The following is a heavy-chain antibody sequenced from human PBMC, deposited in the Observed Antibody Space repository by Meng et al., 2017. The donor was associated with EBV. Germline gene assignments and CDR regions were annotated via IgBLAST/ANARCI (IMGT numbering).Heavy chain of an antibody. CDR1: GYTFTSYD. Sequence: VQPGAEVNNPGAPVKVLRKASGYTFTSYDTNWVRQATGQGLEWMGWMNPNSGNTGYAQKFQGRVTMTRNTSISTAYMELSSLRSEDTAVYYCARGRGVYCSGGSCYPGWFDPWGQGTLVTVSS. V-gene: IGHV1-8*01. D-gene: IGHD2-15*01. CDR3: ARGRGVYCSGGSCYPGWFDP. J-gene: IGHJ5*02. CDR2: MNPNSGNT.